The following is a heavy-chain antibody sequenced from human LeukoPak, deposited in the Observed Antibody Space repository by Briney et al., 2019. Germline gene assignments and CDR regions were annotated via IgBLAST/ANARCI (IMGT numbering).Heavy chain of an antibody. CDR3: ARERPTAGIPFDY. V-gene: IGHV3-21*01. CDR1: GFTFSSYS. Sequence: PGGSLRLSCAASGFTFSSYSMNWVRQAPGKGLEWVSSISSSSSYIYYADSVKGRSTISRDNGKNSLYLQMNSLRAEDTAVYYCARERPTAGIPFDYWGQGTLVTVPS. D-gene: IGHD6-13*01. CDR2: ISSSSSYI. J-gene: IGHJ4*02.